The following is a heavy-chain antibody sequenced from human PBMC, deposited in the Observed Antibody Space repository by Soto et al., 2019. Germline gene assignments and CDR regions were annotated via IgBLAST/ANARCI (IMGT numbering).Heavy chain of an antibody. CDR3: AKDGGHCSGCRCDLIEY. J-gene: IGHJ4*02. D-gene: IGHD2-15*01. V-gene: IGHV3-30*18. CDR2: ISYDGTDK. CDR1: GFIFSNYG. Sequence: QVQLVESGGGVVQPGTSLRLSCAASGFIFSNYGMHWVRQAPGKVLEWVAIISYDGTDKYYADSVKGRFIISRDTSKNTLYVQMNSLRADDTAVYYCAKDGGHCSGCRCDLIEYWGQGTLVIVSS.